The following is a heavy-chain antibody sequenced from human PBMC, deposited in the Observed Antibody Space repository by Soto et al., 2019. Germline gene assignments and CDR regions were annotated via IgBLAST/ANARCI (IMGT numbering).Heavy chain of an antibody. Sequence: QVQLVQSGAEVKKPGSSVKVSCKASGGTFSNYALTWVRQAPGQGLEWMGGIIPLSGTPNYAQKFQGRVTITADKSTTTVYMELSSLRSEDTAVYYCTRGIQLRSGGQGTLVTVSS. J-gene: IGHJ4*02. CDR3: TRGIQLRS. CDR1: GGTFSNYA. D-gene: IGHD5-18*01. CDR2: IIPLSGTP. V-gene: IGHV1-69*06.